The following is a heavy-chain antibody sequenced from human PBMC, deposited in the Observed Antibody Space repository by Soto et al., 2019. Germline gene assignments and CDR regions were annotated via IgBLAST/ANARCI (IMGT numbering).Heavy chain of an antibody. CDR3: AHRLGGSSWNDGFFDF. CDR2: IYWDGDK. V-gene: IGHV2-5*08. J-gene: IGHJ4*02. Sequence: TLSLTCTVSGGSISSYYWSWSRQPPGKALEWLAVIYWDGDKRYNPSLKTRITMTKDTSRNQVALTMTDMEPKDTATYFCAHRLGGSSWNDGFFDFWGQGFPVTVSS. D-gene: IGHD1-1*01. CDR1: GGSISSYYW.